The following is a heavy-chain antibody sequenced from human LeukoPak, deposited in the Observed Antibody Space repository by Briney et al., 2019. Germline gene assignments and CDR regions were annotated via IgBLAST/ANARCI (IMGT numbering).Heavy chain of an antibody. V-gene: IGHV1-2*06. CDR3: ARGAYDYDAFDI. CDR2: LNPNYRDT. Sequence: ASVKVSCKNPGYSIAGYYIHWVRQAPGQGLEWMGRLNPNYRDTNFAQRFQGRVTMTRDTTITTAFMVLNNLRSDDTAIYYCARGAYDYDAFDIWGQGTMVTVSS. D-gene: IGHD4-11*01. CDR1: GYSIAGYY. J-gene: IGHJ3*02.